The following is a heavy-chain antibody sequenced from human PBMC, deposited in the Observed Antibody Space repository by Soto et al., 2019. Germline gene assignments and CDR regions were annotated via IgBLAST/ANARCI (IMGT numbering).Heavy chain of an antibody. D-gene: IGHD3-9*01. CDR2: NNAGKDDA. J-gene: IGHJ4*02. CDR1: GYTFTNYG. V-gene: IGHV1-3*01. Sequence: QVQLVQSGAEVRKPGASVKLSCKASGYTFTNYGIHWVRQAPGQRLEWVGWNNAGKDDAKYSQKFQVRVTITSDTSARTTYMDLSSLTSEDTAVYYCATAAGYYSDYYFDYWGQGTLVTVSS. CDR3: ATAAGYYSDYYFDY.